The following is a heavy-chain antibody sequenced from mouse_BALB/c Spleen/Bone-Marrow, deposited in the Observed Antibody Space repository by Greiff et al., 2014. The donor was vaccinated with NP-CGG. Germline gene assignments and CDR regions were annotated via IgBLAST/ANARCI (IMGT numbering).Heavy chain of an antibody. CDR3: ARDYSGYFDF. Sequence: VQLKESRGGLVQPGGSLRLSCTTSGFTFTDYFMTWVRQPPGKALEWLGFIRNKPNGYTTEYNPSVKGRFTISRDNSQGILYLQMNTLRAEDSAIYYCARDYSGYFDFWGQGTTLTVSS. D-gene: IGHD5-1*01. CDR1: GFTFTDYF. V-gene: IGHV7-3*02. J-gene: IGHJ2*01. CDR2: IRNKPNGYTT.